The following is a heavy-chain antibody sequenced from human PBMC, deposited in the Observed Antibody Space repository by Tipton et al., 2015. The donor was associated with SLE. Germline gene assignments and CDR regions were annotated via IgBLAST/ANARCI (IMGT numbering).Heavy chain of an antibody. CDR1: GGSISSYC. CDR2: MYYSGST. CDR3: ARGRILDY. J-gene: IGHJ4*02. Sequence: LRLSCTVSGGSISSYCWSWIRQPPGKGLEWIGYMYYSGSTNYNPSLKSRVTISVDTSKNQFFLKLSSVTAADTAVYYCARGRILDYWGQGTLVTVSS. V-gene: IGHV4-59*01. D-gene: IGHD2-15*01.